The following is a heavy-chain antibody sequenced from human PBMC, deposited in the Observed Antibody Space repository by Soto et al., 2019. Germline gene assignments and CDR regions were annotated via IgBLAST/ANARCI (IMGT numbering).Heavy chain of an antibody. D-gene: IGHD6-6*01. CDR2: ISGSGGST. CDR3: AKVRGATYSSSSLYYYYYMDV. Sequence: GGSLRLSCAASGFTFSSYAMSWVRQAPGKGLEWVSAISGSGGSTYYADSVKGRFTISRDNSKNTLYLQMNSLRAEDTAVYYCAKVRGATYSSSSLYYYYYMDVWGKGTTVTVSS. CDR1: GFTFSSYA. J-gene: IGHJ6*03. V-gene: IGHV3-23*01.